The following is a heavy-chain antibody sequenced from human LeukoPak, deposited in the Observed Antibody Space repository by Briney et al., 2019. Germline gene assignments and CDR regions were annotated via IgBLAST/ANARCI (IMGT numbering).Heavy chain of an antibody. CDR2: IYYSGAT. CDR3: ARLFCSGGSCPGWFDP. CDR1: GGSISTSRYY. V-gene: IGHV4-39*01. Sequence: PSETLSLTCSVSGGSISTSRYYWGCIRQTPGKGLEWIGSIYYSGATYYNPSLKSRVTISVRTSRNQFSLRLSSVTAADTAVYYCARLFCSGGSCPGWFDPWGQGTLVTVSS. D-gene: IGHD2-15*01. J-gene: IGHJ5*02.